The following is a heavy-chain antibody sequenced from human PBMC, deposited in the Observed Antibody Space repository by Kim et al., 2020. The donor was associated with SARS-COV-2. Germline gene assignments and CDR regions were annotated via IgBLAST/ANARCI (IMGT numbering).Heavy chain of an antibody. V-gene: IGHV4-30-2*04. D-gene: IGHD3-9*01. Sequence: PSLKSRVTISEDTSRTQFSLKLTSVTAADTAVYYCARDPGYFDIAWYFDLWGRGTLVTVSS. CDR3: ARDPGYFDIAWYFDL. J-gene: IGHJ2*01.